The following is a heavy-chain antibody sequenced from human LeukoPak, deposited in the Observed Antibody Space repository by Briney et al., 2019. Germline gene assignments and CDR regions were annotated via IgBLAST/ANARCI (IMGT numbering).Heavy chain of an antibody. Sequence: GGSLRLSCAASGFTFSSYSMNWVRQAPGKGLEWVSSISSSSSYIYCADSVKGRFTISRDNAKNSLYLQMNSLRAEDTAVYYCATNGGGYFDYWGQGTLVTVSS. J-gene: IGHJ4*02. V-gene: IGHV3-21*01. CDR3: ATNGGGYFDY. D-gene: IGHD3-10*01. CDR2: ISSSSSYI. CDR1: GFTFSSYS.